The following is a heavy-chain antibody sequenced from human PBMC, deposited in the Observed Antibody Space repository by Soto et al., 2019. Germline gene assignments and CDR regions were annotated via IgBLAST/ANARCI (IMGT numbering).Heavy chain of an antibody. V-gene: IGHV4-31*03. CDR2: IYFRGNT. Sequence: SETLSLTCSVSGDSISRIDYYWTWIRQHPEKGLGWIGNIYFRGNTYYSPSLESRLTISVDTSKNQFSLKLTSVTAADTAVYYCAREGGSYDSGGYLIRGAFDIWGQGTMVTVSS. J-gene: IGHJ3*02. CDR1: GDSISRIDYY. D-gene: IGHD3-22*01. CDR3: AREGGSYDSGGYLIRGAFDI.